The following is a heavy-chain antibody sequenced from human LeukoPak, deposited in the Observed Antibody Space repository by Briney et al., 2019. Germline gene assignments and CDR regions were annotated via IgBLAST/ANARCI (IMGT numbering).Heavy chain of an antibody. Sequence: ASVKVSCKASGYTFTGYYMNWVRQAPGQGLEWMGWINPNSGGTNYAQKFQGRVTMTRGTSISTAYMELSRLRSDDTAVYYCARDSKYYYGSGSYRTGGWFDPWGQGTLVTVSS. D-gene: IGHD3-10*01. CDR2: INPNSGGT. J-gene: IGHJ5*02. CDR1: GYTFTGYY. CDR3: ARDSKYYYGSGSYRTGGWFDP. V-gene: IGHV1-2*02.